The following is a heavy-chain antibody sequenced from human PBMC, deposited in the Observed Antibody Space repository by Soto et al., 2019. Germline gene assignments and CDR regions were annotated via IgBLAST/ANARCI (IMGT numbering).Heavy chain of an antibody. Sequence: RDALKISWKGSGYSFTSYWIGWVLQIPGKGLEWMGIIYPGDSDTRYSPSFQGQVTISADKSISTAYLQWSSLKASDTAMYYCARLTVVVAARHFDYWGQGTLVTVSS. D-gene: IGHD2-15*01. V-gene: IGHV5-51*01. CDR1: GYSFTSYW. CDR2: IYPGDSDT. J-gene: IGHJ4*02. CDR3: ARLTVVVAARHFDY.